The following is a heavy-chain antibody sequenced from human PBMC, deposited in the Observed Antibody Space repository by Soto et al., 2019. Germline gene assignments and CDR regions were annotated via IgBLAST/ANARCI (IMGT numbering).Heavy chain of an antibody. CDR2: ISAYNGNT. Sequence: ASVKVSCKASGYTFTNYGISWVRQAPGQGLEWMGWISAYNGNTNYAQKLQGRVTMSTDTSTSTAYMELRSLRSDDTAVYYCARDSGYDILTGSANYFDDWGQGTLVTVAS. D-gene: IGHD3-9*01. V-gene: IGHV1-18*04. CDR1: GYTFTNYG. CDR3: ARDSGYDILTGSANYFDD. J-gene: IGHJ4*02.